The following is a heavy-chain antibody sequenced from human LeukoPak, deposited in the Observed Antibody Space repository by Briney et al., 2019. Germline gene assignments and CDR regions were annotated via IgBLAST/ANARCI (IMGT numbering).Heavy chain of an antibody. J-gene: IGHJ5*02. CDR1: GGSISSYY. Sequence: SETLSLTCTVSGGSISSYYWSWIRQPPGKGLEWIGYIYYSGSTNYNPSLKSRVTISVDTSKNQFSLKLSSVTAADTAVYYCARGGRIAAASYGWFDPWGQGTLVTVSS. V-gene: IGHV4-59*01. D-gene: IGHD6-13*01. CDR3: ARGGRIAAASYGWFDP. CDR2: IYYSGST.